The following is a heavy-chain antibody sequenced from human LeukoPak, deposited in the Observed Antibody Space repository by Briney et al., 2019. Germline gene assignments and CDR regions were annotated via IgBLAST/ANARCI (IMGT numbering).Heavy chain of an antibody. J-gene: IGHJ5*02. CDR3: ARARIGWFDP. D-gene: IGHD2-15*01. V-gene: IGHV4-30-4*01. CDR2: IYYGGST. CDR1: GGSISSGDYY. Sequence: SETLSLTCTVSGGSISSGDYYWSWIRQPPGKGLEWIGYIYYGGSTYYNPSLKSRVTISVDTSKNQFSLKLSSVTAADTAVYYCARARIGWFDPWGQGTLVTVSS.